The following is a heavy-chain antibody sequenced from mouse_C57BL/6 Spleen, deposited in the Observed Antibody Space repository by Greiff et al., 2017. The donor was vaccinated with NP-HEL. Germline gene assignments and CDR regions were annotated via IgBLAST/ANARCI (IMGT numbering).Heavy chain of an antibody. J-gene: IGHJ3*01. CDR3: TTDRDWFAY. V-gene: IGHV14-4*01. CDR2: IDPENGDT. CDR1: GFNIKDDY. Sequence: EVQLQQSGAELVRPGASVKLSCTASGFNIKDDYMHWVKQRPEQGLEWIGWIDPENGDTEYASKFQGKATITADTSSNTAYLQLSSLTSEDTAFYYCTTDRDWFAYWGQGTLVTVSA.